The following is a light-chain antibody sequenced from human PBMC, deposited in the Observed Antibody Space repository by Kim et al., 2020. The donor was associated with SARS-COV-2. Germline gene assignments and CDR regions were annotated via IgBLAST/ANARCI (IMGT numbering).Light chain of an antibody. V-gene: IGKV1-39*01. Sequence: DIQMTQSPSSLSASVGDRVTITCRASQSITNYLNWYQQKPGKAPKLLIYAASTLQSGVPSRFSGSGSGTDFTLTIGSLQPEDFATYYCQQSYNLPPTFGRGTKMYI. CDR3: QQSYNLPPT. CDR1: QSITNY. J-gene: IGKJ3*01. CDR2: AAS.